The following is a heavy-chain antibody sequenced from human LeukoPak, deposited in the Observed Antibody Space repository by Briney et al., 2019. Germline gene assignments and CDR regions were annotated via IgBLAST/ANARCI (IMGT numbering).Heavy chain of an antibody. CDR1: GGSFSGYY. J-gene: IGHJ5*02. CDR3: ARTYYYGSGSYWFPPAFDP. D-gene: IGHD3-10*01. V-gene: IGHV4-34*01. CDR2: INHSGST. Sequence: SETLSLTCAVYGGSFSGYYWSWIRQPPGKGLEWIGEINHSGSTNYNPSLKSRVTISVDTSKNQFSLKLSSVTAADTAVYYCARTYYYGSGSYWFPPAFDPWGQGTLVTVSS.